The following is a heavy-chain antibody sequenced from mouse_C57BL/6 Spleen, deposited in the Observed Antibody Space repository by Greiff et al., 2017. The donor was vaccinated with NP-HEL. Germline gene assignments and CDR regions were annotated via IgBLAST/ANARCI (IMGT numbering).Heavy chain of an antibody. CDR3: ARTADCYYPFAY. CDR2: IYPGDGDT. Sequence: VQLQQSGPELVKPGASVKISCKASGYAFSSSWMNWVKQRPGKGLEWIGRIYPGDGDTNYNGKFKGKATLTADKSSSTAYMQLSSLTSEDSAVYWCARTADCYYPFAYWGQGTLVTVSA. J-gene: IGHJ3*01. CDR1: GYAFSSSW. V-gene: IGHV1-82*01. D-gene: IGHD2-3*01.